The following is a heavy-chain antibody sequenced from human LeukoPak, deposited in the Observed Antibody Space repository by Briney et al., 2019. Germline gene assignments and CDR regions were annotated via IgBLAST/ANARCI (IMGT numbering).Heavy chain of an antibody. Sequence: SETLSLTCAVYGGSFSGYYWSWIRQPPGKGLEWIGEINHSGSTNYNPSLKSRVTISVDTSKNQFSLKLSSVTAADTAVYYCARGYGYSYGTNYYYYGMDVWGQGTTVTVSS. V-gene: IGHV4-34*01. CDR3: ARGYGYSYGTNYYYYGMDV. D-gene: IGHD5-18*01. J-gene: IGHJ6*02. CDR1: GGSFSGYY. CDR2: INHSGST.